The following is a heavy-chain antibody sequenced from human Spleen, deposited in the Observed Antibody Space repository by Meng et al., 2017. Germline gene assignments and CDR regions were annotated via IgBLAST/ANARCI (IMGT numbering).Heavy chain of an antibody. CDR1: GYSITGSYN. D-gene: IGHD5-24*01. J-gene: IGHJ4*02. CDR2: IYQSGST. CDR3: AREGLVEMLDY. V-gene: IGHV4-38-2*02. Sequence: SETLSLTCAVSGYSITGSYNWGWIRQSPGKGLEWIGSIYQSGSTYYNPSLKSRVTKSADTSKNQFPLKLSSVTAADTAVYYCAREGLVEMLDYWGQGTLVTVSS.